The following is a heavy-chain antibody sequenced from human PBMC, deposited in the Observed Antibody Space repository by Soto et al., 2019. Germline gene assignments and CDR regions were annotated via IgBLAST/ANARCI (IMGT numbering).Heavy chain of an antibody. CDR2: SSGGGGGT. V-gene: IGHV3-23*01. Sequence: PGGSLRLSCAASGFTFSNYPMSWVRQAPGKGLEWVSSSSGGGGGTYYADSVKGRFTISRDNSKNTLYLQMNSLRDGDTAVYYCAKRRGSTAGHFYMDVWGEGTTVTVSS. CDR1: GFTFSNYP. D-gene: IGHD2-2*01. CDR3: AKRRGSTAGHFYMDV. J-gene: IGHJ6*03.